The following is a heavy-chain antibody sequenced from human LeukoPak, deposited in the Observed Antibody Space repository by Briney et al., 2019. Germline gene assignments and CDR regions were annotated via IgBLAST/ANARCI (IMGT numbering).Heavy chain of an antibody. Sequence: QPGRSLRLSCAASGFTFSSYGMHWVRQAPGKGLEWVAVISYDGSDKYYADSVKGRFTISRDNSKNTLYLQMNSLRAEDSAVYYCAKDLLSLAPVWGQGTMVTVSS. CDR1: GFTFSSYG. CDR3: AKDLLSLAPV. CDR2: ISYDGSDK. J-gene: IGHJ3*01. D-gene: IGHD3-16*01. V-gene: IGHV3-30*18.